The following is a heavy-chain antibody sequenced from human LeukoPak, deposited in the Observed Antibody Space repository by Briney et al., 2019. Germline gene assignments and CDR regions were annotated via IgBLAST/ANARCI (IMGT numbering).Heavy chain of an antibody. Sequence: ASVKVSCKASGYTFTGYYMHWVRQAPGQGLERMGWINPNSGGTNYAQKFQGRVTMTRDTSISTAYMELSRLRSDDTAVYYCARSPFYYDFWSGLDYWGQGTLVTVSS. CDR2: INPNSGGT. D-gene: IGHD3-3*01. V-gene: IGHV1-2*02. CDR3: ARSPFYYDFWSGLDY. J-gene: IGHJ4*02. CDR1: GYTFTGYY.